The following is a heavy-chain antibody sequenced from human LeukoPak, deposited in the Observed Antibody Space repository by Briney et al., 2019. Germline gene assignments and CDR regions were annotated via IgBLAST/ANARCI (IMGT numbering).Heavy chain of an antibody. D-gene: IGHD3-9*01. J-gene: IGHJ4*02. V-gene: IGHV4-38-2*02. CDR2: IYHSGST. CDR1: GYSISSGYY. Sequence: SETLSLTCTVSGYSISSGYYWGWIRQPPGKGLEWIGSIYHSGSTYYNPSLKSRVTISVDTSKNQFSLKLSSVTAADTAVYYCARQREYYDILTGYSQTTPFDYWGQGTLVTVSS. CDR3: ARQREYYDILTGYSQTTPFDY.